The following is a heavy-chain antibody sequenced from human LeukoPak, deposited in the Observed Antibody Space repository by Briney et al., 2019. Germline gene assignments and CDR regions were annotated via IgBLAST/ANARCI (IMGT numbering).Heavy chain of an antibody. V-gene: IGHV1-18*01. CDR1: GYTFTSYG. D-gene: IGHD2-2*01. Sequence: GASVKVSCKASGYTFTSYGISWVRQAPGQGLEWMGWISAYNGNTNYAQKLQGRVTMTTDTSTSTAYMELRSLRSDDTAVYYCARVPGYCSSTSCYLDAFDIWGQGTMVTVSS. CDR3: ARVPGYCSSTSCYLDAFDI. J-gene: IGHJ3*02. CDR2: ISAYNGNT.